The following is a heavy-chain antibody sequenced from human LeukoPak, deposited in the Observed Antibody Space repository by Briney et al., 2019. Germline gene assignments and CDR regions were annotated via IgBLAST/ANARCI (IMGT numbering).Heavy chain of an antibody. D-gene: IGHD3-10*01. CDR2: ISAYNGNT. CDR3: ARDVAARFGELLLDAFDI. J-gene: IGHJ3*02. Sequence: VASVKVSCKASGYTFTSHGISWVRQAPGQGLEWMGWISAYNGNTNYAQKLQGRVTMTTDTSTSTAYMELRSLRSDDTAVYYCARDVAARFGELLLDAFDIWGQGTMVTVSS. CDR1: GYTFTSHG. V-gene: IGHV1-18*01.